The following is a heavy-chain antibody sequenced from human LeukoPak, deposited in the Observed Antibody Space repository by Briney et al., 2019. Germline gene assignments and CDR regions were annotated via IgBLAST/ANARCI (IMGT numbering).Heavy chain of an antibody. CDR1: GFTFSSYA. J-gene: IGHJ4*02. Sequence: PGGSLRLSCAASGFTFSSYALHWVRQAPGKGLEYVSAISSNGGSTYYANSVKGRFTISRDNAKNSLYLQMNSLRAEDTAVYYCARAGFVGGYDWGGFDYWGQGTLVTVSS. CDR2: ISSNGGST. CDR3: ARAGFVGGYDWGGFDY. D-gene: IGHD5-12*01. V-gene: IGHV3-64*01.